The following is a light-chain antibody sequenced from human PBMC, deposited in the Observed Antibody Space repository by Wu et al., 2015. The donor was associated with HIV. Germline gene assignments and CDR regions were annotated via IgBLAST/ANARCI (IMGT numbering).Light chain of an antibody. CDR1: QGISSF. J-gene: IGKJ4*01. V-gene: IGKV1-9*01. CDR2: AAS. Sequence: IQLTQSPSSLSASVGDRVTITCRASQGISSFLAWYQQKPGKAPELLIYAASTLQSGVPSRFSGGGSGTDFTLTITNLQPEDFATYYCQQLNSYPRTFGGGTEGG. CDR3: QQLNSYPRT.